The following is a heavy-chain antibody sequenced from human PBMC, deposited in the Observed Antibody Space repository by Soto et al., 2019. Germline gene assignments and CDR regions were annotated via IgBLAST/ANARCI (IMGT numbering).Heavy chain of an antibody. V-gene: IGHV1-18*04. CDR2: INPNSGNT. CDR3: ARSVDCISTSCYSLWFDP. D-gene: IGHD2-2*01. CDR1: GYTFTGYY. Sequence: ASVKVSCKASGYTFTGYYMHWVRQAPGQGLEWMGWINPNSGNTNYAQKLQGRVTMTTDTSTSTAYMELRSLRSDDTAVYYCARSVDCISTSCYSLWFDPWGQGTLVTVSS. J-gene: IGHJ5*02.